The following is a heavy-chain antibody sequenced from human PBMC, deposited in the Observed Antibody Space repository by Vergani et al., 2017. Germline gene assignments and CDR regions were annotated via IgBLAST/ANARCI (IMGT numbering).Heavy chain of an antibody. CDR1: GGSFTSYH. D-gene: IGHD4-11*01. V-gene: IGHV4-34*01. CDR3: ARVNTETNGHLYYYYYMDV. J-gene: IGHJ6*03. Sequence: QVQLQQWGGGLLKPSETLSLTCVVNGGSFTSYHWTWIRQSPGEGLEWVGDIDHTGRPDYNPSLKSRLTMSVDKFRNLFSLTFISVTATDTAIYFCARVNTETNGHLYYYYYMDVWGQGTAVTVS. CDR2: IDHTGRP.